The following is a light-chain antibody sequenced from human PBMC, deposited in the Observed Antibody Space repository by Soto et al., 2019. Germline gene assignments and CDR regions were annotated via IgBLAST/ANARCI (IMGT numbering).Light chain of an antibody. Sequence: EIVLTQSPGTLSLSPGERGTLSCMASQTVNSNYLAWYQRKPGQAPRLLIYGASNRATDIPHRFSGSGSGTVFTLTFTRLEPEDFAVYYCQQYVSSPPTFGQGTNVEIK. J-gene: IGKJ1*01. CDR1: QTVNSNY. CDR3: QQYVSSPPT. V-gene: IGKV3-20*01. CDR2: GAS.